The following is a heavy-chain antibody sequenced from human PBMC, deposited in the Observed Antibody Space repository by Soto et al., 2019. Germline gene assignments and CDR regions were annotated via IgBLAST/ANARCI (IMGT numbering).Heavy chain of an antibody. CDR2: IYRSGST. Sequence: PSETLSLTCTASGDSVRNQYWSWIRRPPGRGLEWIGYIYRSGSTKYNPSLKSRLTISVDTSKNQFSLKLSSVTAADTAVYYCARTLDYGHMDVWGKGTTVTVSS. V-gene: IGHV4-4*09. CDR1: GDSVRNQY. CDR3: ARTLDYGHMDV. D-gene: IGHD3-16*01. J-gene: IGHJ6*03.